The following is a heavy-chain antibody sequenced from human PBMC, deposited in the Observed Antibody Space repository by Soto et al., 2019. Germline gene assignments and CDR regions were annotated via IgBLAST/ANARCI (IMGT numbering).Heavy chain of an antibody. CDR3: ARVRGGPRDWYGYAS. Sequence: QVQLVQSGAEVKKAGSSVKVSCKVSGGTFSTYPISWVRQAPGQGLEWMGWISPVFGTRDYAQQFQGRVTITADKGTSTAYMELSSLRSEDTALYYCARVRGGPRDWYGYASWGQGTLVTVSS. J-gene: IGHJ5*02. CDR1: GGTFSTYP. V-gene: IGHV1-69*06. CDR2: ISPVFGTR. D-gene: IGHD3-9*01.